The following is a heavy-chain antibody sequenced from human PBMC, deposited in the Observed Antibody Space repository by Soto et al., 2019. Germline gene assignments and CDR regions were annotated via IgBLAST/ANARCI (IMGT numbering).Heavy chain of an antibody. CDR1: GGSINSYY. J-gene: IGHJ4*02. D-gene: IGHD2-2*01. CDR3: ARAGSTWRYFFEY. Sequence: QVQLQESGPGLVKPSETLSLTCTVSGGSINSYYWSWIRQSPGQGLEWIGYVYYSGTTYYNPSLQSRVTISVDTSKKQFSLKVRSVTAADSAIYFCARAGSTWRYFFEYWGQGSLVTVSS. CDR2: VYYSGTT. V-gene: IGHV4-59*01.